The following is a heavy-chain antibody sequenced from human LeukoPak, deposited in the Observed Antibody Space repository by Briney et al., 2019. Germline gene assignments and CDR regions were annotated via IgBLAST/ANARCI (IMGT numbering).Heavy chain of an antibody. CDR3: STPSF. V-gene: IGHV3-15*07. J-gene: IGHJ4*02. Sequence: GGSLRLSCATSGFIFTNAWMKWVRQAPGKGLEWVGRIKSKTDGGTIDYAAPVKGRFTVSRDDSKNTLYLQMDNLKTEDTAIYYCSTPSFWGQGTLVTVSS. CDR1: GFIFTNAW. CDR2: IKSKTDGGTI.